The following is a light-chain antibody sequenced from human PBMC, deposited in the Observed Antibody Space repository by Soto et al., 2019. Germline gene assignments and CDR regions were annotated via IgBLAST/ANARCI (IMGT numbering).Light chain of an antibody. Sequence: QSALTQPPSASGSLGQSVIIPCTGTSSDVGGYDHVSWYQQHPGKAPKLMIYEVTKRPAGVPDRFSGSKSGNTASLTVSGLQAEDEADYYCSSDAGNYNYVFGTGTKVTVL. V-gene: IGLV2-8*01. CDR2: EVT. J-gene: IGLJ1*01. CDR1: SSDVGGYDH. CDR3: SSDAGNYNYV.